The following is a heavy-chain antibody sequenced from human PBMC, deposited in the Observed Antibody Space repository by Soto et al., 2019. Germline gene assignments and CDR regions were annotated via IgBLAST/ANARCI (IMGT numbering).Heavy chain of an antibody. CDR3: ASYSEFLPLF. Sequence: SETLSLTCTVSGGSISSSSYYWGWIRQPPGKGLEWIGSIYYSGSTYYNPSLKSRVTISVNTSKNQFSLKLSSVTAADTAVYYCASYSEFLPLFWGQGTLVTVSS. V-gene: IGHV4-39*01. CDR1: GGSISSSSYY. J-gene: IGHJ4*02. CDR2: IYYSGST. D-gene: IGHD2-15*01.